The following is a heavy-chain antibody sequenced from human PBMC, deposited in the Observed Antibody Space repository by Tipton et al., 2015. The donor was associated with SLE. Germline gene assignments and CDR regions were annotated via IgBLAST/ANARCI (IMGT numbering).Heavy chain of an antibody. Sequence: QSGPEVKKPGASVKVSCKASGYTFTGYYMHWVRQAPGQGLEWMGWINPNSGGTNYAQKFQGRVTMTRDTSISTAYMELSSLRSEDTAVYYCARGGYSCSSTSCSSDYWGQGTLVTVSS. CDR1: GYTFTGYY. CDR3: ARGGYSCSSTSCSSDY. J-gene: IGHJ4*02. V-gene: IGHV1-2*02. D-gene: IGHD2-2*01. CDR2: INPNSGGT.